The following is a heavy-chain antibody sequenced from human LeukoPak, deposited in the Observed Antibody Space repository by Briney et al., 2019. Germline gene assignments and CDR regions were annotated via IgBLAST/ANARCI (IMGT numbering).Heavy chain of an antibody. V-gene: IGHV3-23*01. D-gene: IGHD6-19*01. CDR1: RFTFSSYA. J-gene: IGHJ3*02. CDR3: AKDLGWYGAFDI. CDR2: IGGGGGST. Sequence: GRSLRLSCAASRFTFSSYAMSWVRQAPGKGLEWVSGIGGGGGSTYYADSVKGRFTISRDNSKNTLYLQMNSLRAEDTAVYYCAKDLGWYGAFDIWGQGTMVTVSS.